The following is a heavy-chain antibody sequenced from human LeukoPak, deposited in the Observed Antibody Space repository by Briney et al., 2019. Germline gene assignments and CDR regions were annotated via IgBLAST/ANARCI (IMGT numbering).Heavy chain of an antibody. V-gene: IGHV3-30-3*01. J-gene: IGHJ4*02. Sequence: PGRSLRLSCAASGFSFSSYAMHWVRQAPGEGLEWVSVISYNGINKYYADSVKGRFTISRDNSKNTLYLQMNSLRAEDTAVYYCARDLSDYDILTGSADYWGQGTLVTVSS. CDR2: ISYNGINK. D-gene: IGHD3-9*01. CDR1: GFSFSSYA. CDR3: ARDLSDYDILTGSADY.